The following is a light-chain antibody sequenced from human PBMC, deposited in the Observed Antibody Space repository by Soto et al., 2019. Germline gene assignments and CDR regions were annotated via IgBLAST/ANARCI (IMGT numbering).Light chain of an antibody. CDR1: QSLSSNF. J-gene: IGKJ5*01. CDR3: QQYENSPIT. Sequence: EIVLTQSPGILSLSPGERASLSCGASQSLSSNFLAWYQQKPGQAPRLLIYGVSSRATGIPDRFSGTGSETDSTLTINRLEPEDFAVYYCQQYENSPITFGQGTRLEIK. V-gene: IGKV3-20*01. CDR2: GVS.